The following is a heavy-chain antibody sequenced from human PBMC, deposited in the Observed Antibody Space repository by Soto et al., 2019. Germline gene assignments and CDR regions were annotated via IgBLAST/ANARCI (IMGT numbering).Heavy chain of an antibody. CDR1: GGTFSSYA. CDR2: IIPIFGTA. J-gene: IGHJ5*02. V-gene: IGHV1-69*01. CDR3: ARETGGWFDP. Sequence: QVQLVQSGAEVKKPVCSVKVSCKASGGTFSSYAISWVRQAPGQGLEWMGGIIPIFGTANYAQKFQGRVTITAVEATSRVYRELSSLRSAETAVCYCARETGGWFDPWGQGTLVTVSS.